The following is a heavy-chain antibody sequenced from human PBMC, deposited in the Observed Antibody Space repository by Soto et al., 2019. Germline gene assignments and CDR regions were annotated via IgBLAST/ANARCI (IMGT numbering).Heavy chain of an antibody. D-gene: IGHD1-1*01. CDR1: EFTCISHS. CDR3: ARDLRMLEPFAFDI. V-gene: IGHV3-21*01. CDR2: ISSSSSYI. Sequence: RLRSAASEFTCISHSMNWIRQAPGKGLEWVSSISSSSSYIYYADSVKGRFTISRDNAKNSLYLQMNSLRAEDTAVYYCARDLRMLEPFAFDILGQGTMVT. J-gene: IGHJ3*02.